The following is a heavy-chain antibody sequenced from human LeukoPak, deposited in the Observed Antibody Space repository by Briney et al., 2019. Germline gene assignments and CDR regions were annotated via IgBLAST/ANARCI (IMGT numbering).Heavy chain of an antibody. CDR3: ARAITYDFWSGYYTVREAYYYGMDV. J-gene: IGHJ6*02. CDR2: ISAYSGNS. D-gene: IGHD3-3*01. CDR1: GYTFTSNG. V-gene: IGHV1-18*01. Sequence: GASVKVSCNASGYTFTSNGISWVRLGPGQGHEWVGWISAYSGNSNYYQKLQGSVTMTTDTSTSTAYMELRRLRSDDTAVYYCARAITYDFWSGYYTVREAYYYGMDVWGQGTTVTVSS.